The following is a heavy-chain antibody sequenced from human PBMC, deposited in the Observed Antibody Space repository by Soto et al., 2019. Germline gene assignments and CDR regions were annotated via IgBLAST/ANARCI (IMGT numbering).Heavy chain of an antibody. J-gene: IGHJ4*02. D-gene: IGHD3-22*01. CDR3: AKQPGYYSDSTGYDFDY. CDR1: GFTFSSYA. Sequence: GSLRLSCAASGFTFSSYAMGWVRQAPGKGLEWVSAISDSGGTTYYADSVKGRFTISRDNSKNTLYLQMNSLRAEDTAVYYRAKQPGYYSDSTGYDFDYRGQGTLVPV. CDR2: ISDSGGTT. V-gene: IGHV3-23*01.